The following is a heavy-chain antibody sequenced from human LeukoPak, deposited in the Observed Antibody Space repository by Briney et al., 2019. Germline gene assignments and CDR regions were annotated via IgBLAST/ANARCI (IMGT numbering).Heavy chain of an antibody. Sequence: GGSLRLSCAASGFTFSSYAMSWVRQAPGKGLEGVSYISSSGSTIYYADSVKGRFTISRDNAKNSLYLQMNSLRAEDTAVYYCARVRPWIPPDYWGQGTLVTVSS. CDR2: ISSSGSTI. CDR1: GFTFSSYA. V-gene: IGHV3-48*04. CDR3: ARVRPWIPPDY. D-gene: IGHD5-18*01. J-gene: IGHJ4*02.